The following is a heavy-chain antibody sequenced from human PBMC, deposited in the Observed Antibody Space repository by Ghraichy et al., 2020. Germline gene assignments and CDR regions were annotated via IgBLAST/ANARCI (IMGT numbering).Heavy chain of an antibody. CDR2: MNPNNGDT. V-gene: IGHV1-8*01. J-gene: IGHJ6*03. CDR3: ARGRTVTHMVLSRSYYMDV. D-gene: IGHD4-11*01. Sequence: SVKVSCKASGYTLTSYDINWVRQATGQGLEWMGWMNPNNGDTGYAQKFQGRVTMTRNTSISTAYLELSSLRSEDTAVYYCARGRTVTHMVLSRSYYMDVWGKGTTVTVSS. CDR1: GYTLTSYD.